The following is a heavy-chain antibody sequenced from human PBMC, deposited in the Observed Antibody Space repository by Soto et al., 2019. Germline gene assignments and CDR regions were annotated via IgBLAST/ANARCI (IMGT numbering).Heavy chain of an antibody. D-gene: IGHD4-4*01. CDR1: GGTFSSYA. J-gene: IGHJ6*02. CDR3: ASRLFELEMATVDGPSPRYYYYYGMDV. V-gene: IGHV1-69*13. CDR2: IIPIFGTA. Sequence: SVKVSCKASGGTFSSYAISWVRQAPGQGLEWMGGIIPIFGTANYAQKFQGRVTITADESTSTAYMELSSLRSEDTAVYYCASRLFELEMATVDGPSPRYYYYYGMDVWGQGTTVTVSS.